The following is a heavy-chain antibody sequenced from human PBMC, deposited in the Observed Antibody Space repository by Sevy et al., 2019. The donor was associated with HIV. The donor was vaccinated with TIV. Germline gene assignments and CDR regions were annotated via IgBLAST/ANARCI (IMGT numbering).Heavy chain of an antibody. J-gene: IGHJ6*02. CDR1: GGSISSYY. Sequence: ETLSLTCTVSGGSISSYYWSWIRQPPGKGLEWIGYIYYSGRTNYNPSLKGRVTISVDTSKNQFSLKLGYVTAAETAVYYCARFGRYDFWSGYYGGDYYYGMDVWGQGTTVTVSS. CDR2: IYYSGRT. CDR3: ARFGRYDFWSGYYGGDYYYGMDV. V-gene: IGHV4-59*13. D-gene: IGHD3-3*01.